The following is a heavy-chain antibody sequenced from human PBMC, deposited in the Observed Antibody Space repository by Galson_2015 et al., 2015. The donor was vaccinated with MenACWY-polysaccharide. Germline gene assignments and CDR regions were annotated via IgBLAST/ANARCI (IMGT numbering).Heavy chain of an antibody. V-gene: IGHV4-61*01. J-gene: IGHJ4*02. Sequence: SETLSLTCTVSGVSVSSTSYHWSWIRQPPGKGLEWIAYVYNSGSTNYSPSLKSRVTISVDTSKNQFYLNLNSLTAADTAVYYCAKFSAYSGTYAHYLDYWGQGTLVTVSS. CDR1: GVSVSSTSYH. CDR2: VYNSGST. CDR3: AKFSAYSGTYAHYLDY. D-gene: IGHD3-16*01.